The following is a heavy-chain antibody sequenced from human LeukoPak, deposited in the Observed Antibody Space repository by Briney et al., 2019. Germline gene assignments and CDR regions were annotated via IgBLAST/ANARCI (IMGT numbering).Heavy chain of an antibody. J-gene: IGHJ4*02. Sequence: PGGSLRLSCAASGFTFSSYEMNWVRQAPGKGLEWVSYISSSSSTIYYADSVKGRFTISRDNSKNTLYLQMNSLRAEDTAVYYCTRVGRVAVAAYYFDYWGQGTLVTVSS. D-gene: IGHD6-19*01. CDR1: GFTFSSYE. CDR2: ISSSSSTI. CDR3: TRVGRVAVAAYYFDY. V-gene: IGHV3-48*01.